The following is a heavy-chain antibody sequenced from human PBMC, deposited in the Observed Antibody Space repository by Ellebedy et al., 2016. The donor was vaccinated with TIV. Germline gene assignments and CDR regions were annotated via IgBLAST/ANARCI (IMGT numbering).Heavy chain of an antibody. CDR1: GYTFSNYV. J-gene: IGHJ4*02. CDR2: INPYSGNT. V-gene: IGHV1-18*01. D-gene: IGHD1-1*01. CDR3: ARNLRGSNWNDVGGPGY. Sequence: AASVKVSCKASGYTFSNYVISWVRQAPGQGLEWLGWINPYSGNTKYVEQLQGRVTMTTDTSTSTAYMELRSLRSDDTAVYYCARNLRGSNWNDVGGPGYWGQGTLVTVSS.